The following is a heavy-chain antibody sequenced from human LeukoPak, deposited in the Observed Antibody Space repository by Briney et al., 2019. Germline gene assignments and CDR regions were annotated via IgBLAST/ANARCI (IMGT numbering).Heavy chain of an antibody. CDR1: GFTVSSNY. D-gene: IGHD1-26*01. J-gene: IGHJ4*02. V-gene: IGHV3-66*01. Sequence: GGSLRLSCAASGFTVSSNYISWVRQAPGKGLEWVSFIYSGGSTNYADSVKGRFTISRDNSKNTLYLQMNSLRAEDTAVYYCARALVGATDYYFDYWGQGTLVTVSS. CDR2: IYSGGST. CDR3: ARALVGATDYYFDY.